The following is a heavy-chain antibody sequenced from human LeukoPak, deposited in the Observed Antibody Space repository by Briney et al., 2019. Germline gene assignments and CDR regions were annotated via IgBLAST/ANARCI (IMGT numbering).Heavy chain of an antibody. CDR2: IYYSGST. Sequence: SETLSLTCTVSGGSISSSSYYWGWIRQPPGKGLEWIGSIYYSGSTNYNPSLKSRVTISVDTSKNQFSLKLSSVTAADTAVYYCARQLKGVAATLNWFDPWGQGTLVTVSS. CDR1: GGSISSSSYY. V-gene: IGHV4-39*01. J-gene: IGHJ5*02. D-gene: IGHD2-15*01. CDR3: ARQLKGVAATLNWFDP.